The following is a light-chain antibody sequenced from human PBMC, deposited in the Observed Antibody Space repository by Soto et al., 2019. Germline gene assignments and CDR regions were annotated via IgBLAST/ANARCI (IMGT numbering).Light chain of an antibody. V-gene: IGKV3-20*01. Sequence: EVVLTQSPGTLSLSPGERATLSCRASQSFRNNYLAWYQQRPGQAPRLLIDGVSRRASGIPDRFSGSGSEADFTLTISRLEPEDSGVYYCQQYDSTPGFTFGGGTKVEIK. CDR1: QSFRNNY. CDR3: QQYDSTPGFT. CDR2: GVS. J-gene: IGKJ4*01.